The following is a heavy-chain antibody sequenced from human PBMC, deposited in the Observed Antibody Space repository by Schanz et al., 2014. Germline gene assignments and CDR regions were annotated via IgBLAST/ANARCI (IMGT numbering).Heavy chain of an antibody. J-gene: IGHJ5*02. V-gene: IGHV3-23*01. CDR2: IGTSGGT. D-gene: IGHD1-1*01. CDR3: TRDVRLDRRGNWFDP. Sequence: EVQLLESGGGLVQPGGSLKLSCAASGLIFSNYVMSWVRQAPGKGLEWVSTIGTSGGTNYAESVKGRFTISRDNAKNSLYLQMTSLRAEDTAVYYCTRDVRLDRRGNWFDPWGQGTLVTVSS. CDR1: GLIFSNYV.